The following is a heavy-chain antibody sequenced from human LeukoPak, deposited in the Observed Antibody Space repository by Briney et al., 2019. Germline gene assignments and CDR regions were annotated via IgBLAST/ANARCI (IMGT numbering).Heavy chain of an antibody. Sequence: GSLRLSCATSGFTFSSYTMNWVRQSPGKGPEWISYIDSSSNTIYYADSVKGRFTISRDNAKNTLYLQMNSLRAEDTAVYYCARDPLVYYYYYYGMDVWGQGTTVTVSS. V-gene: IGHV3-48*04. CDR2: IDSSSNTI. J-gene: IGHJ6*02. CDR3: ARDPLVYYYYYYGMDV. D-gene: IGHD6-6*01. CDR1: GFTFSSYT.